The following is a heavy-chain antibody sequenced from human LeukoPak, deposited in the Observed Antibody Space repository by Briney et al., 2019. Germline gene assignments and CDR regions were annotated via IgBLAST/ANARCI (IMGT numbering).Heavy chain of an antibody. CDR3: AELGITMIGGV. J-gene: IGHJ6*04. D-gene: IGHD3-10*02. CDR2: IRYDESDK. V-gene: IGHV3-30*02. CDR1: DFTFSSYG. Sequence: GGSLRLSCAASDFTFSSYGMHWVRQAPGKGLEWVAFIRYDESDKYYADSVKGRFTISRDNAKNSLYLQMNSLRAEDTAVYYCAELGITMIGGVWGKGTTVTISS.